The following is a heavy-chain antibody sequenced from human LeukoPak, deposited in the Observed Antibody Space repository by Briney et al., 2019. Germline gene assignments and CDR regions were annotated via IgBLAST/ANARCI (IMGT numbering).Heavy chain of an antibody. D-gene: IGHD2-15*01. CDR2: ISYDGSNK. J-gene: IGHJ6*02. CDR3: AKDEPPRAANYYYYGMDV. Sequence: PGGSLRLSCAASGFTFSSYAMHWVRQAPGKGLEWVAVISYDGSNKYYADSVKGRFTISRDNSKNTLYLQMNSLRAEDTAVYYCAKDEPPRAANYYYYGMDVWGQGTTVTVSS. V-gene: IGHV3-30*18. CDR1: GFTFSSYA.